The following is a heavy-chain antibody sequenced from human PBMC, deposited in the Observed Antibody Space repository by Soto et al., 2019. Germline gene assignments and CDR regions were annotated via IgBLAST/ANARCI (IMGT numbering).Heavy chain of an antibody. CDR1: VGSFSGYY. CDR3: ARSSEPGYYYYMDV. CDR2: INHSGST. Sequence: PSETLSLTCASQVGSFSGYYWPWFRQPPGKGLEWIGEINHSGSTNYNPSLKSRVTISVDTSKNQFSLKLSSVTAADTAVYYCARSSEPGYYYYMDVWGKGTTVS. D-gene: IGHD2-15*01. V-gene: IGHV4-34*01. J-gene: IGHJ6*03.